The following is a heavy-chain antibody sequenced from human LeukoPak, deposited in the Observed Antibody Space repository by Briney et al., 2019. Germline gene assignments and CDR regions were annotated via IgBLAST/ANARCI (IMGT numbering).Heavy chain of an antibody. Sequence: GGSLGLSCAASGFTFNSFAMHWVRQAPGKGLEGVTFISYDGSDKYYDDSVKVRFTISRDNYKNTLYLQMNRLRAEDTALYYCARSAAAQTNFYCCGMDVWGQGTTVTVSS. J-gene: IGHJ6*02. CDR1: GFTFNSFA. CDR2: ISYDGSDK. V-gene: IGHV3-30*04. D-gene: IGHD6-13*01. CDR3: ARSAAAQTNFYCCGMDV.